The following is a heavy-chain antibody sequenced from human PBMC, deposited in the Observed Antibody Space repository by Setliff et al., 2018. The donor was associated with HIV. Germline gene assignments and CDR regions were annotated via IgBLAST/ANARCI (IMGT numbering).Heavy chain of an antibody. CDR2: INPKTAAT. CDR3: ARDLFGSWYTGSSGLAH. Sequence: ASVKVSCKTSAYTFTDYFVHWVRLAPGQGPEWMGWINPKTAATQYPQDFQGRVTMTSDTSTTTVYMELTRLRSDNTAVYYCARDLFGSWYTGSSGLAHWGQGTLVTVSS. V-gene: IGHV1-2*02. CDR1: AYTFTDYF. D-gene: IGHD2-2*02. J-gene: IGHJ4*02.